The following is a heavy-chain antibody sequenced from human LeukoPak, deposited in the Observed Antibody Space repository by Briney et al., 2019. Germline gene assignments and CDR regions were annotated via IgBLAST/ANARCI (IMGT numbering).Heavy chain of an antibody. CDR1: GFTFDDYA. V-gene: IGHV3-23*01. CDR3: AKLESGADYYYGMDV. Sequence: PGGSLRLSCAASGFTFDDYAMHWVRQAPGKGLEWVSAISGSGGSTYYADSVKGRFTISRDNSKNTLYLQMNSLRAEDTAVYYCAKLESGADYYYGMDVWGQGTTVTVSS. J-gene: IGHJ6*02. CDR2: ISGSGGST. D-gene: IGHD3-10*01.